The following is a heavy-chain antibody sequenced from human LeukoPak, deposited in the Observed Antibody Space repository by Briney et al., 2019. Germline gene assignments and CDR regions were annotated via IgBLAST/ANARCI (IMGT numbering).Heavy chain of an antibody. Sequence: GASVKVSCKVSGCTLTELSMHWVRRAPGKGLEWMGGFDPEDGETIYAQKFQGRVTMTEDTSTDTAYMELSRLRSEDTAVYYCATGRGGYYDSSGQFYWGQRTLVTVSS. V-gene: IGHV1-24*01. CDR1: GCTLTELS. D-gene: IGHD3-22*01. CDR2: FDPEDGET. CDR3: ATGRGGYYDSSGQFY. J-gene: IGHJ4*02.